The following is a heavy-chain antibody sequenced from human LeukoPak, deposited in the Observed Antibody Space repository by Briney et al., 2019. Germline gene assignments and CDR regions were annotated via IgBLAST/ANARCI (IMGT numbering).Heavy chain of an antibody. CDR1: GFTFSSYW. D-gene: IGHD2-21*02. J-gene: IGHJ4*02. CDR3: AKDMGTVTDSQEPYYFDY. V-gene: IGHV3-74*01. CDR2: INSDGSST. Sequence: GVLRLSCAASGFTFSSYWMHWVRQAPGKGLVWVSRINSDGSSTSYADSVKGRFTISRDNSKNTLYLQMNSLRAEDTAVYYCAKDMGTVTDSQEPYYFDYWGQGTLVTVSS.